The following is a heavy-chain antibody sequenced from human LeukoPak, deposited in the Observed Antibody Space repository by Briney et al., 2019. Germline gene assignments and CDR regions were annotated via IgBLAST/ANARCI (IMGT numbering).Heavy chain of an antibody. CDR2: INHSGST. Sequence: SETLSLICTVSGASISSYYWSWIRQPPGKGLEWIGEINHSGSTNYSPSLKSRVTISVDTSKNQFSLKLSSVTAADTAVYYCARGGSGGSGLYSGAFDIWGQGTMVTVSS. D-gene: IGHD6-19*01. CDR1: GASISSYY. CDR3: ARGGSGGSGLYSGAFDI. J-gene: IGHJ3*02. V-gene: IGHV4-34*01.